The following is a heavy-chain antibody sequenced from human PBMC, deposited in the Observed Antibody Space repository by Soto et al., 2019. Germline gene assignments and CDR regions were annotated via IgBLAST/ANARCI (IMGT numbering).Heavy chain of an antibody. Sequence: QVQLVESGGGVVQPGRSLRLSWAASGFTFSSHSIQWVRRAPGKGLEWVAVISYDGSIKYYADSVKGRFTISRDNSKNTAYLQMNSLRAEDTAVFYCAREWSTSGDLDYWGQGTLVIVSS. J-gene: IGHJ4*02. CDR1: GFTFSSHS. V-gene: IGHV3-30-3*01. D-gene: IGHD3-10*01. CDR2: ISYDGSIK. CDR3: AREWSTSGDLDY.